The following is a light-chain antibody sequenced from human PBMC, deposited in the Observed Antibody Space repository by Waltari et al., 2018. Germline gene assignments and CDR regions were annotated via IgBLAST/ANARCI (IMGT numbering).Light chain of an antibody. CDR3: MHGGHWPYT. CDR2: AAS. CDR1: EDVSTW. J-gene: IGKJ2*01. V-gene: IGKV1-12*01. Sequence: DIQMTQSPSSVSASVGDRVTITCRASEDVSTWLAWYQQKPGKVPQLLIFAASVLRTGGSSRFTGSGSGTDFTLKISRVEAEDVGIYYCMHGGHWPYTFGQGTKLEIE.